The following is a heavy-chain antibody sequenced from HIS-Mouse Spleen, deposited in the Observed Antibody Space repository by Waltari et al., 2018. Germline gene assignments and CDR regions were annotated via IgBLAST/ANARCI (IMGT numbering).Heavy chain of an antibody. CDR3: ARAPTGFLEWFDAFDI. CDR1: GGSISSSSYY. V-gene: IGHV4-39*07. D-gene: IGHD3-3*01. Sequence: QLQLQESGPGLVKPSATLSLTCTVSGGSISSSSYYWGWIRQPPGKGLAWIGSIYYSGSTYYNPSLKSRVTISVDTSKNQFSLKLSSVTAADTAVYYCARAPTGFLEWFDAFDIWGQGTMVTVSS. J-gene: IGHJ3*02. CDR2: IYYSGST.